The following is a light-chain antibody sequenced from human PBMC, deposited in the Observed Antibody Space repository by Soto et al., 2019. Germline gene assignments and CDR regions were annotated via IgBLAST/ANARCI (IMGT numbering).Light chain of an antibody. CDR1: QSVNRN. Sequence: EIVMTQSPATLSVSPGERATLSCRASQSVNRNLAWYQQKPGQAPRLLIYGVSTSATGIPARFSGSGSGTEFTLAISSLQSEDFAVFYCQQYSNWPLTFGGGTTVEIK. V-gene: IGKV3-15*01. CDR2: GVS. CDR3: QQYSNWPLT. J-gene: IGKJ4*01.